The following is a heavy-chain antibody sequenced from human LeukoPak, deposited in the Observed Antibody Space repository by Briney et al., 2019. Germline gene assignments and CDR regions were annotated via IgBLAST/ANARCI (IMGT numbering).Heavy chain of an antibody. V-gene: IGHV3-30*04. Sequence: PGRSLRLSCAASGFTFSSYAMHWVRQAPGKGLEWVAVISYDGSNKYYADSVKGRFTISRDNSKNTLYLQMNSLRAEDTAVYYCARGIVVVTLMDVWGKGTTVTVSS. J-gene: IGHJ6*03. CDR3: ARGIVVVTLMDV. CDR1: GFTFSSYA. CDR2: ISYDGSNK. D-gene: IGHD2-21*02.